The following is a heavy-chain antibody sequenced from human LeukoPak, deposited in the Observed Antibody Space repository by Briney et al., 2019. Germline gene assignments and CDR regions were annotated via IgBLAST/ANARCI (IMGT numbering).Heavy chain of an antibody. CDR3: ARHSTMLTSRWFDP. CDR1: GDSISSTTNS. J-gene: IGHJ5*02. D-gene: IGHD2-2*01. V-gene: IGHV4-39*01. Sequence: SETLSLTCTVSGDSISSTTNSWGWIRQPPGKGLEWIGSLYYTGSGYYNPSLKRRVTISGDTSNNQISLRMNSVTAADTAIYYCARHSTMLTSRWFDPWGQGTLVTVSS. CDR2: LYYTGSG.